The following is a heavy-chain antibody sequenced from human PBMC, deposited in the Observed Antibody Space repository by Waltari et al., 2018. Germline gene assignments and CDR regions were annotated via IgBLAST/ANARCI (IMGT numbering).Heavy chain of an antibody. Sequence: QVQLQESGPGLVKPSETLSLTCTVSGGSISSYYWSWIRQPPGKGLEWIGYIYYSGSTNYNPSLKSRVTISVDTSKNQFSLKLSSVTAADTAVYYCARGSDPEAFDIWGQGTMVTVSS. CDR2: IYYSGST. J-gene: IGHJ3*02. CDR1: GGSISSYY. CDR3: ARGSDPEAFDI. V-gene: IGHV4-59*01. D-gene: IGHD2-15*01.